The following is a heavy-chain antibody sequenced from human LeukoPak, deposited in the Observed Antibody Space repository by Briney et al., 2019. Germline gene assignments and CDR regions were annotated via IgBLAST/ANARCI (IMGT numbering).Heavy chain of an antibody. V-gene: IGHV3-11*01. CDR3: ARDFKDSTYYNFDC. D-gene: IGHD2/OR15-2a*01. CDR1: GFSFSDYY. J-gene: IGHJ4*02. Sequence: GGSLRLSCAASGFSFSDYYMSWIRQAPGKGLEWVSYISGSGRTIYYADSVKGRFTISWDNAKNSLYLQMNSLRADDTAVYYCARDFKDSTYYNFDCWGQGTLVTVSS. CDR2: ISGSGRTI.